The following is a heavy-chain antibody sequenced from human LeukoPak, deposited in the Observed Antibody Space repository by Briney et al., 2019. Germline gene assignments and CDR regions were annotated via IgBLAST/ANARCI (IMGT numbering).Heavy chain of an antibody. Sequence: QPGGSLRLSCAASGFTVSSNDMSWVRQAPGKGLEWVSILYGGGNTYYADSVKGRFTISRDNSKNSLYLQINSLRAEDTAVYYCARSSYSSSSSVWGQGTMVTVSS. CDR2: LYGGGNT. J-gene: IGHJ3*01. CDR1: GFTVSSND. V-gene: IGHV3-53*01. D-gene: IGHD6-6*01. CDR3: ARSSYSSSSSV.